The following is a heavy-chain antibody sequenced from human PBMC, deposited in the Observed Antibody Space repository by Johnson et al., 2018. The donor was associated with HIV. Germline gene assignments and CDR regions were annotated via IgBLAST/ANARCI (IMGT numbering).Heavy chain of an antibody. CDR3: ARGGRYRFLEWSISDAFDI. CDR1: GFIFDDYG. Sequence: VQLVESGVGVVQPGGSVRLSCAASGFIFDDYGMSWVRQAPGKGLERVANIKQDGSEKYYGDSVKGRFTFSRDNAKNSLYLQMNSLRAEETAVYYCARGGRYRFLEWSISDAFDIWGQGTMVTVSS. CDR2: IKQDGSEK. D-gene: IGHD3-3*01. J-gene: IGHJ3*02. V-gene: IGHV3-7*01.